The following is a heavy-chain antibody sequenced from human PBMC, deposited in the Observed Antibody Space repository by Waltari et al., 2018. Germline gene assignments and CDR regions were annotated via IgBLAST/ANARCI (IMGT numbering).Heavy chain of an antibody. J-gene: IGHJ6*03. CDR3: ARGHYYDSDYYYMDV. D-gene: IGHD3-22*01. CDR2: INHSGST. V-gene: IGHV4-34*01. Sequence: PPGKGLEWIGEINHSGSTNYNPSLKSRVTISVDTSKNQFSLKLSSVTAADTAVYYCARGHYYDSDYYYMDVWGKGTTVTVSS.